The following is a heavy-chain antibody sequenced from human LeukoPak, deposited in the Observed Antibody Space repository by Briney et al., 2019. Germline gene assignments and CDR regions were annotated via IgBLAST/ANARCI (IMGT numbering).Heavy chain of an antibody. CDR1: GFTFSSYG. D-gene: IGHD4/OR15-4a*01. J-gene: IGHJ4*02. Sequence: GGSLRLSCAGSGFTFSSYGMHWVRLALGKGLEWVAFIPFDGNNKYYTDSLKGRFTISRDNYKNTLYLQMNSLRADDTAIYYCAKGSPRTMESWGQGTLVTVSS. CDR2: IPFDGNNK. CDR3: AKGSPRTMES. V-gene: IGHV3-30*02.